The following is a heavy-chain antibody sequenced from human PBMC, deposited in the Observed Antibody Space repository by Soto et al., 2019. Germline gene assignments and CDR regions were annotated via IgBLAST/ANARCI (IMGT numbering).Heavy chain of an antibody. CDR1: GGSFSGYQ. V-gene: IGHV4-34*01. J-gene: IGHJ5*02. CDR2: INHSGTT. D-gene: IGHD1-1*01. CDR3: ARGWRFDP. Sequence: ETLSLTCGVYGGSFSGYQWNWIRQSPGQGLEWIGEINHSGTTKYNPSLESRINLSVDTSKKQFSLKMFSVTAADTAIYYCARGWRFDPWGQGTQVTVSS.